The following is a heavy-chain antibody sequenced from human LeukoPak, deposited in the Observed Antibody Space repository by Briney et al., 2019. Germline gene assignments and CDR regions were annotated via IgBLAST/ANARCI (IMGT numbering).Heavy chain of an antibody. CDR1: GFSFSSYW. CDR2: IKQDGSNQ. J-gene: IGHJ4*02. V-gene: IGHV3-7*01. Sequence: PGGSLRLSCAASGFSFSSYWMSWVRQAPGKGLEWVANIKQDGSNQQYVDSVKGRFTISRDNAKNSLYPQMTSLRAEDTAVYYCARFSRSIPVVFWGQGTLVTVSP. D-gene: IGHD6-19*01. CDR3: ARFSRSIPVVF.